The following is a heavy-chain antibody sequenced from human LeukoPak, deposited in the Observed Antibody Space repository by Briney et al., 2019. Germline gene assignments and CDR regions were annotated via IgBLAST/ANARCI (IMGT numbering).Heavy chain of an antibody. D-gene: IGHD3-10*01. Sequence: SETLSLTCTVSGVSISSSNSYWGWIRQPPGKGLEWIGSIYYSGNTYYNASLKSQVSISIDTSKNQFSLRLTSVTAADTAVYYCARQGSGFAPKYYYYMDVWGKGTTVIVSS. V-gene: IGHV4-39*01. CDR3: ARQGSGFAPKYYYYMDV. CDR1: GVSISSSNSY. CDR2: IYYSGNT. J-gene: IGHJ6*03.